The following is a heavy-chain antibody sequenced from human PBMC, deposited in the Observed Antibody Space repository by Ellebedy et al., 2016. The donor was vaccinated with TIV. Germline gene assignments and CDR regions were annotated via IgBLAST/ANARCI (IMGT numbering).Heavy chain of an antibody. Sequence: GESLKISCVASGFTFSSYNMSWVRQAPGKGLEWVAAISVSGVSTYYADSVKGRFTISRDNSKDTVYLQMNSLRVEDTAVYYCAKDSISSGWYALFCGSWGQGTLITVSS. J-gene: IGHJ5*02. D-gene: IGHD6-19*01. CDR1: GFTFSSYN. CDR3: AKDSISSGWYALFCGS. CDR2: ISVSGVST. V-gene: IGHV3-23*01.